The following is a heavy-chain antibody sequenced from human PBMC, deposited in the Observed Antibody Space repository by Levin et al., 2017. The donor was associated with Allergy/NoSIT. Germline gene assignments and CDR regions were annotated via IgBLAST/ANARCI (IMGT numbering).Heavy chain of an antibody. CDR1: GGSISSYY. CDR2: IYYSGST. Sequence: PSETLSLTCTVSGGSISSYYWSWIRQPPGKGLEWIGYIYYSGSTNYNPSLKSRVTISVDTSKNQFSLKLSSVTAADTAVYYCARHTSPGYYYGSGSQYYFDYWGQGTLVTVSS. D-gene: IGHD3-10*01. J-gene: IGHJ4*02. CDR3: ARHTSPGYYYGSGSQYYFDY. V-gene: IGHV4-59*08.